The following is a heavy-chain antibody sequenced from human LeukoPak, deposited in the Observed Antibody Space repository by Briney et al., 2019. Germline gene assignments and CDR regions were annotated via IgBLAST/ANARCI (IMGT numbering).Heavy chain of an antibody. D-gene: IGHD3-22*01. Sequence: GGSLRLSCAASGFTFSSYGMSWVRHAPGKGLEWVSSFSGSGGTTYYADSVKGRFTISRDNSKNTLYLQMNSLRAEDTAVYYCAKGRVSSNGWTFNDYWGQGTLVTVSS. CDR3: AKGRVSSNGWTFNDY. CDR2: FSGSGGTT. V-gene: IGHV3-23*01. J-gene: IGHJ4*02. CDR1: GFTFSSYG.